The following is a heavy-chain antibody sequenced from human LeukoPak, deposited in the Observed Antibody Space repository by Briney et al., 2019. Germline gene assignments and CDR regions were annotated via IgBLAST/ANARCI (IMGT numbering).Heavy chain of an antibody. J-gene: IGHJ4*02. D-gene: IGHD2-15*01. V-gene: IGHV3-7*01. CDR1: GFTLSSYW. CDR3: ATELGYCSGGSCHFDY. CDR2: IKEDGSES. Sequence: GGSLRLSWAASGFTLSSYWMNWVRQAGGKGLEWVANIKEDGSESYYVDSVKGRFTISRDNAKNSLYLQMNSLRAEDTAVYYCATELGYCSGGSCHFDYWGQGTLVTVSS.